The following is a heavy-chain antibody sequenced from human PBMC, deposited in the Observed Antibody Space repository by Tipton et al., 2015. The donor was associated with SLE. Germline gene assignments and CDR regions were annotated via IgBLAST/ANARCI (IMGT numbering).Heavy chain of an antibody. CDR2: ISSGSSYK. Sequence: SLRLSCAASGFTFSNYNMNWVRQAPGKGLEWVSSISSGSSYKYYADSVKGRFTISRDNAKNSLYLQMNSLRAEDTAVYYCARDRYYDSSGYPYYFDYWGQGTLVTVSS. CDR3: ARDRYYDSSGYPYYFDY. J-gene: IGHJ4*02. V-gene: IGHV3-21*01. D-gene: IGHD3-22*01. CDR1: GFTFSNYN.